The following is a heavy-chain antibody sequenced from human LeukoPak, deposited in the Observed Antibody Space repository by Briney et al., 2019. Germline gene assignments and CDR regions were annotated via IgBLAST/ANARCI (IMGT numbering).Heavy chain of an antibody. CDR3: AKVVVVPAAIAEGFDY. CDR2: IRYDGSNK. D-gene: IGHD2-2*02. J-gene: IGHJ4*02. CDR1: GFTFSSYG. V-gene: IGHV3-30*02. Sequence: GGSLRLSCAASGFTFSSYGMHWVRQAPGKGLEWVAFIRYDGSNKYYADSVKGRFTISRDNSKNTLYLQMNSLRAEDTAVYYCAKVVVVPAAIAEGFDYWGQGTLVTVSS.